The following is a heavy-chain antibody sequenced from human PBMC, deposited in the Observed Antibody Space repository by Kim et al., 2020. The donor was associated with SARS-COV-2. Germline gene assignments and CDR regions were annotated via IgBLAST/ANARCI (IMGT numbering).Heavy chain of an antibody. V-gene: IGHV1-3*01. CDR1: GYTFTSYA. D-gene: IGHD3-10*01. CDR3: ARVSLLWFGERVALDI. CDR2: INAVNGNT. Sequence: ASVKVSCKASGYTFTSYAMHWVRQAPGQRLEWMGWINAVNGNTNYSQKFQGRVTITRDTSASTAYMELSSLRSEDTAVYYCARVSLLWFGERVALDIWGQGTMVTVSS. J-gene: IGHJ3*02.